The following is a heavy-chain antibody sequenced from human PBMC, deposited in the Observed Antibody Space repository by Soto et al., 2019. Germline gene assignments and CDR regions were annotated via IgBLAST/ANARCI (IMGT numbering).Heavy chain of an antibody. V-gene: IGHV1-2*04. CDR1: VYTFTYYY. CDR3: ARERVPGATRPDYYYYGMDV. CDR2: INPNSGGT. J-gene: IGHJ6*02. D-gene: IGHD2-2*01. Sequence: XSVKVSCKAFVYTFTYYYVHWVRQAPGQGLEWMGWINPNSGGTNYAQKFQGWVAMTRDTSISTAYMEVSSLKSDDTAVYYCARERVPGATRPDYYYYGMDVWGQGTTVTVSS.